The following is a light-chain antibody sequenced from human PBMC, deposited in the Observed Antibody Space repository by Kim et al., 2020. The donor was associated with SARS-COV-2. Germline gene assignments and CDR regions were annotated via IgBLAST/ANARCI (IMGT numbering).Light chain of an antibody. CDR1: NIGSIS. Sequence: PGETARITCAGDNIGSISVHWYQQTPGQAPALVIYYDSDRPSGIPERFSGSNSENTATLIISRVEAGDEADYYCQVWDSISDHVIFGGRTKLTVL. V-gene: IGLV3-21*01. J-gene: IGLJ2*01. CDR3: QVWDSISDHVI. CDR2: YDS.